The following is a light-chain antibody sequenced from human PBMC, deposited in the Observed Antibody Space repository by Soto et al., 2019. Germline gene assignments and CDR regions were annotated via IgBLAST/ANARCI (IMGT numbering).Light chain of an antibody. CDR1: TGAVTSGNY. Sequence: QAVVTQEPSLTVSPGGTVTLTCASSTGAVTSGNYPSWFQQKPAQTPRTLIYTTNSRHSWTPARFSGSLLGDKAALTLSGVQPEDEAEYYCLLYYGGAQLVFGGGTKVTVL. V-gene: IGLV7-43*01. CDR2: TTN. CDR3: LLYYGGAQLV. J-gene: IGLJ3*02.